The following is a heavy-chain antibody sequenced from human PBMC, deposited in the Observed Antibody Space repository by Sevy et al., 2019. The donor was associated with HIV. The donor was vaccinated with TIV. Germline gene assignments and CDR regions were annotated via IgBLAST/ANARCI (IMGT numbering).Heavy chain of an antibody. CDR3: ARGRAPDNGRYYFDS. CDR2: ITPDSGDT. CDR1: GYIFGIYD. D-gene: IGHD1-26*01. V-gene: IGHV1-18*01. J-gene: IGHJ4*02. Sequence: ASVKVSCKASGYIFGIYDISWVRQAPGQGLEWMGWITPDSGDTNYAQKLQGRVTMTTDTSTRTSYMALSSLTSDDAGVYYCARGRAPDNGRYYFDSWAQGTLVTVSS.